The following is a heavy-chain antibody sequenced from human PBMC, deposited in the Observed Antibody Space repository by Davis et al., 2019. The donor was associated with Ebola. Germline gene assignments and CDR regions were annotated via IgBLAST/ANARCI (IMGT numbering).Heavy chain of an antibody. CDR2: IYYSGST. CDR3: ARHGGGIHYYYYGMDV. D-gene: IGHD6-25*01. V-gene: IGHV4-39*01. J-gene: IGHJ6*02. Sequence: MPSETLSLTCTVSGGSISSSSYYWSWIRQPPGKGLEWIGYIYYSGSTYYNPSLKSRVTISVDTSKNQFSLKLSSVTAADTAVYYCARHGGGIHYYYYGMDVWGQGTTVTVSS. CDR1: GGSISSSSYY.